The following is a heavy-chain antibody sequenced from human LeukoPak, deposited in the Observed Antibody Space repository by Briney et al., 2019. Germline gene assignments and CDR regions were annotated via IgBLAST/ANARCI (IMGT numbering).Heavy chain of an antibody. CDR2: IRYDGSNK. CDR3: AKRLDSSGWRSVHGFDP. V-gene: IGHV3-30*02. D-gene: IGHD6-19*01. Sequence: GGSLRLSCVDSGFGFSSYSMNWVRQAPGKGLEWVAFIRYDGSNKYYADSVKGRFTTSRDNSKNTLYLQMNSLRAEDTAVYYCAKRLDSSGWRSVHGFDPWGQGTLVTVSS. J-gene: IGHJ5*02. CDR1: GFGFSSYS.